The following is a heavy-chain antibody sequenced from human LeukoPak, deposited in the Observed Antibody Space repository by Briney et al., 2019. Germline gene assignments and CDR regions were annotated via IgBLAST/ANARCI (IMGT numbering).Heavy chain of an antibody. CDR1: GGSTSSYY. CDR3: ARDRPGIAVDGDVFDI. D-gene: IGHD6-19*01. J-gene: IGHJ3*02. V-gene: IGHV4-59*01. Sequence: SETLSLTCTVSGGSTSSYYWSWIRQPPGEGLGWIGYIYNRGSTNYNPSLKSRVTISVDTSKNQFSLKLRSVTAADTAVYYGARDRPGIAVDGDVFDIWGQGTMVTVSS. CDR2: IYNRGST.